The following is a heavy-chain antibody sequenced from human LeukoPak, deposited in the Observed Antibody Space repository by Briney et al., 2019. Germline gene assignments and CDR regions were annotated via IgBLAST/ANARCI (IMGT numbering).Heavy chain of an antibody. Sequence: GGSLRLSCAASGFTVSSNYMSWVRQAPGKELEWVSVIYSGGSTYYADSVKGRFTISRDNSKNTLYLQMNSLRAEDTAVYYCARAPIFNGYDYWGQGTLVTVSS. CDR2: IYSGGST. J-gene: IGHJ4*02. CDR3: ARAPIFNGYDY. D-gene: IGHD3-9*01. V-gene: IGHV3-66*01. CDR1: GFTVSSNY.